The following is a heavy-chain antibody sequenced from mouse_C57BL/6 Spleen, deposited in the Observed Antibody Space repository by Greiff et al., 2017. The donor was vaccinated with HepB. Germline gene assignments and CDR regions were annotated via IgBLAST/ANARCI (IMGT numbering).Heavy chain of an antibody. CDR1: GYTFTSYW. J-gene: IGHJ1*03. Sequence: QVQLQQPGAELVKPGASVKLSCKASGYTFTSYWMQWVKQRPGQGLEWIGEIDPSDSYTNYNQKFKGKATLTVDTSSSTAYMQLSSLTSEDSAVYYCARGGYSNSYLYFDVWGTGTTVTVSS. CDR2: IDPSDSYT. V-gene: IGHV1-50*01. CDR3: ARGGYSNSYLYFDV. D-gene: IGHD2-5*01.